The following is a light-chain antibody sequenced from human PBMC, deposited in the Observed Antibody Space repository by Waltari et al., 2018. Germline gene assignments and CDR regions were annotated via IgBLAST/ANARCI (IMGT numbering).Light chain of an antibody. Sequence: QLVLTQSPSASASLGASVKLTCTLSSGHSSNIVAWHQQKPEKGPRYLMKVNSDGSHTKGDEIPDRFAGSSSGSERYLTISSLQSEDEADDYCQTGGHGTWVFGGGTKLTVV. J-gene: IGLJ3*02. V-gene: IGLV4-69*01. CDR1: SGHSSNI. CDR2: VNSDGSH. CDR3: QTGGHGTWV.